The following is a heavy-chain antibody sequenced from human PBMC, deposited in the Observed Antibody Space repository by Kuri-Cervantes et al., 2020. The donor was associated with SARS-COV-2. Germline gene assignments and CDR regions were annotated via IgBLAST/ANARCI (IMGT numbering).Heavy chain of an antibody. CDR1: GYTLTELS. D-gene: IGHD3-3*01. Sequence: ASVKVSCKASGYTLTELSMHWVRQAPGKGLEWVGGFDPEDGETIYAQKFQGRVTMTEDTSTDTAYMELSSLRSEDTAVYYCATSCVLPAGAGPIFGVVIDGCNWFDPWGQGTLVTVSS. V-gene: IGHV1-24*01. CDR3: ATSCVLPAGAGPIFGVVIDGCNWFDP. CDR2: FDPEDGET. J-gene: IGHJ5*02.